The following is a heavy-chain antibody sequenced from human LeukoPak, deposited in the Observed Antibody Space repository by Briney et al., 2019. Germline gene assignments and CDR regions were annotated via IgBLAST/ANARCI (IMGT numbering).Heavy chain of an antibody. CDR3: ARDNLGFGPGSASQDY. Sequence: GGSLRLSCVASGFTFSSFWMHWVRQAPGKGLVWVSRVNSVGSNTFYADSVKGRFTISRDDSGNTVSLQMNSLRVEDTAVYYCARDNLGFGPGSASQDYWGRGALVSVSS. D-gene: IGHD3-16*01. CDR2: VNSVGSNT. J-gene: IGHJ4*02. V-gene: IGHV3-74*01. CDR1: GFTFSSFW.